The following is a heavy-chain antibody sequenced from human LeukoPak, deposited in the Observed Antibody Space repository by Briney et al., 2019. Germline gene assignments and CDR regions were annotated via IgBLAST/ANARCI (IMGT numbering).Heavy chain of an antibody. D-gene: IGHD2-2*01. CDR1: GFTVSSNY. CDR2: IYSGGST. CDR3: ARVLGTRQSNWFDP. Sequence: GGSLRLSCAASGFTVSSNYMSWVRQAPGEGLEWASVIYSGGSTYYADSVKCRFTISRHNSKNTLYLQMNSLRDEDTAVYYCARVLGTRQSNWFDPWGQGTLVTVSS. V-gene: IGHV3-53*04. J-gene: IGHJ5*02.